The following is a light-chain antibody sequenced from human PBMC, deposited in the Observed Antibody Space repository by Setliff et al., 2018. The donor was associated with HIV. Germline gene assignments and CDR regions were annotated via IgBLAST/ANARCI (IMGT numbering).Light chain of an antibody. V-gene: IGLV2-23*02. Sequence: QSALTQPASVSGSPGQSITISCTGTSGDVGSYNLVSWYQQHPGKAPKLMIYDVTKRPSGVSNRFSGSKSGNTASLTISGLQAEDEADYYCCSYGGSNDVVFGGGTK. CDR3: CSYGGSNDVV. CDR2: DVT. CDR1: SGDVGSYNL. J-gene: IGLJ2*01.